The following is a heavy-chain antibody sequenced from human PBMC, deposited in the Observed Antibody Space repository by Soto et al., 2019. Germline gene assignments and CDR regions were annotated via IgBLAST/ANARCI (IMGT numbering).Heavy chain of an antibody. CDR3: AKDSTYDFWSGYCGY. CDR2: ISGSGGST. Sequence: GGSLRLSCAASGFTFSSYAMSWVRQAPGKGLEWVSAISGSGGSTYYADSVKGRFTISRDNSKNTLYLQMNSLRAEDTAVYYCAKDSTYDFWSGYCGYWGQGTLVTVSS. V-gene: IGHV3-23*01. J-gene: IGHJ4*02. D-gene: IGHD3-3*01. CDR1: GFTFSSYA.